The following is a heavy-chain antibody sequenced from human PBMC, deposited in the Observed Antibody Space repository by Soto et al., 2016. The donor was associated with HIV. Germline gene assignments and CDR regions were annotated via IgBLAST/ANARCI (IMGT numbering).Heavy chain of an antibody. D-gene: IGHD3-10*01. J-gene: IGHJ6*02. CDR2: IIPIFGTA. Sequence: QVQLVQSGAEVKKPGSSVKVSCKASGGTLSSYAISWVRQAPGQGLEWMGGIIPIFGTANYAQKFQGRVTITADESTSTAYMELSSLRSEDTAVYYCARGRVVVRGVIPYYYYGMDVWGQGTTVTVSS. V-gene: IGHV1-69*01. CDR1: GGTLSSYA. CDR3: ARGRVVVRGVIPYYYYGMDV.